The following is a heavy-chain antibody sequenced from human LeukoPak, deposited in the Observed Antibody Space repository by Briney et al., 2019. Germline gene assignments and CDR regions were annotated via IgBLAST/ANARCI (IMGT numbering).Heavy chain of an antibody. CDR1: GFTFRRYD. CDR3: ARDLGSGCPNVYCGY. Sequence: GGSLRLSCAASGFTFRRYDMLWVRQAPGKGLEWVALIWYDGSNKYYVDSVKGRFTISRDNSKNTLYLQRNSLRAEDTAVYYCARDLGSGCPNVYCGYRGQGTLVTVSS. D-gene: IGHD3-10*01. J-gene: IGHJ4*02. V-gene: IGHV3-33*01. CDR2: IWYDGSNK.